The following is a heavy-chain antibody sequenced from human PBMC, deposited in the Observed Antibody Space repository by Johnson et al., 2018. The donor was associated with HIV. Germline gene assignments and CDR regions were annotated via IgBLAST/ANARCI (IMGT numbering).Heavy chain of an antibody. CDR2: INGDGSST. Sequence: VQLVESGGGVVQPGRSLRLSCAASGFTFSNYWMHWVRQAPGKGLVWVSRINGDGSSTNYADSVKGRFTVSRDNAKNTLYLQMNSLRAEDTAVYYCARECQYYYDTSGCTYDAFDIWGQGTMATVSS. CDR3: ARECQYYYDTSGCTYDAFDI. CDR1: GFTFSNYW. V-gene: IGHV3-74*01. D-gene: IGHD3-22*01. J-gene: IGHJ3*02.